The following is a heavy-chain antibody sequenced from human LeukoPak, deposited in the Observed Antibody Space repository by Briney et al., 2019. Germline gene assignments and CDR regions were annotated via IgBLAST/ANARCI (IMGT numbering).Heavy chain of an antibody. V-gene: IGHV3-30*18. J-gene: IGHJ2*01. CDR1: EFSFGSYG. Sequence: GGSLRLSCAASEFSFGSYGMHWVRQAPGKGLEWVAVISYDGSNKFYADSVKGRFTISRDNSKNTLYLQMNSLRAEDTAVYYCAKDWTGSKPFDLWGRGTLVTVSS. D-gene: IGHD3/OR15-3a*01. CDR2: ISYDGSNK. CDR3: AKDWTGSKPFDL.